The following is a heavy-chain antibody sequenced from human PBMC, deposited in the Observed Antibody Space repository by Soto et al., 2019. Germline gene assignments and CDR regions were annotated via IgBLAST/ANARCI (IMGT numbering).Heavy chain of an antibody. J-gene: IGHJ4*02. CDR1: GFTCSSYA. CDR3: AKARAQYYDFWSGYPVDY. V-gene: IGHV3-23*01. CDR2: ISGSGGST. D-gene: IGHD3-3*01. Sequence: PGGSLRLSCAASGFTCSSYAMSWVRQAPGKGLEWVSAISGSGGSTYYADSVKGRFTISRDNSKNTLYLQMNSLRAEDTAVYYCAKARAQYYDFWSGYPVDYWGQGTLVTVSS.